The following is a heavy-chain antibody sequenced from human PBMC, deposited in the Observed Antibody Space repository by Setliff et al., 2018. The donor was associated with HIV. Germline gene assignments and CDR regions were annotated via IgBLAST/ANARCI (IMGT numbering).Heavy chain of an antibody. D-gene: IGHD3-10*01. CDR1: GGSFSGFY. CDR2: VTHSGTT. CDR3: ASRRGIEFYFDI. J-gene: IGHJ4*02. Sequence: SETLSLTCAVYGGSFSGFYWTFIRQSPGKGLEWIGEVTHSGTTNYNPSLKSRVTISVGSSYNHFSLKLSSVTAADTGVYYCASRRGIEFYFDIWGQGTPVTVS. V-gene: IGHV4-34*01.